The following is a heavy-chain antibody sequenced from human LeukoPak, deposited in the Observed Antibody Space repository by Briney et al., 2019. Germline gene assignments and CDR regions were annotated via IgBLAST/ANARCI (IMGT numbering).Heavy chain of an antibody. V-gene: IGHV3-21*01. J-gene: IGHJ4*02. Sequence: PGTSLRLSCAASGFTFSSYSMNWVRQAPGKGLEWVSSISSSSSYMYYADSVKGRFTIYRDNAKNSLYLQMNSLRAEDTAVYYCARVLWFGELSGAEGYWGQGTLVTVSS. CDR3: ARVLWFGELSGAEGY. CDR2: ISSSSSYM. CDR1: GFTFSSYS. D-gene: IGHD3-10*01.